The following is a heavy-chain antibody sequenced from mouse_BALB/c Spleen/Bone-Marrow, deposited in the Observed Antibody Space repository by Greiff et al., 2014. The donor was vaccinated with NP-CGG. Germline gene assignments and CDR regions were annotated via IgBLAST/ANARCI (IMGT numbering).Heavy chain of an antibody. D-gene: IGHD2-13*01. CDR1: GFTFSDYY. CDR3: ARAPPYDFYAMDY. CDR2: ISDGVSYA. Sequence: VQLKESGGGLVKPGGSLKLSCAASGFTFSDYYMFWVRQTPEKRLEWVATISDGVSYAYYPGSVKGRFTISRDNARNNLYLQMSSLNSEDTAMYYCARAPPYDFYAMDYWGQGTSVTVSS. V-gene: IGHV5-4*02. J-gene: IGHJ4*01.